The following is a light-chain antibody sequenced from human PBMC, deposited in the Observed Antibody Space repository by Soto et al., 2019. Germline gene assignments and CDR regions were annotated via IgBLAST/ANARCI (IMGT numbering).Light chain of an antibody. CDR2: DAS. CDR1: QSVSSY. J-gene: IGKJ1*01. Sequence: EIVMTQSPATLSVSPGERATLSCRASQSVSSYLAWYQQKPGQSPRLLIYDASTRATGIPVRFSGSGSGTEFTLTISILQSEDFGVYYCQQNKDWPGTFGQGIKVEIK. CDR3: QQNKDWPGT. V-gene: IGKV3-15*01.